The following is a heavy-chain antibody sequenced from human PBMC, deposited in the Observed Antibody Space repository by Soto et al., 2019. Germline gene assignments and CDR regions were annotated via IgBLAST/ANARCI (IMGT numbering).Heavy chain of an antibody. CDR2: FNPKSGST. Sequence: QVQLVQSGAEVKKPGASVKLSCKTSGYIFINYYIHWVRQAPGQGLEWVALFNPKSGSTNYAQRWQGRVPVTSDTSTGTVYMELSSLIPEDTAVYYCARDLAAADYWGQGTLVTVSS. D-gene: IGHD6-13*01. CDR3: ARDLAAADY. J-gene: IGHJ4*02. V-gene: IGHV1-46*04. CDR1: GYIFINYY.